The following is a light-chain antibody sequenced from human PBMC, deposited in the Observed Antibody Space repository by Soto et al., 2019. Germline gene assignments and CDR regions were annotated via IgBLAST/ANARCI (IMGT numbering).Light chain of an antibody. CDR2: EVS. CDR3: SSYTRSSKVV. J-gene: IGLJ2*01. CDR1: SSDVGGYKY. V-gene: IGLV2-14*01. Sequence: QPASVSGSPGQSITISCTGTSSDVGGYKYVSWYQQHPGKAPKLMIYEVSHRPSGVSNRFSGSKSGNTASLTISGLQAEDEADYYCSSYTRSSKVVFGGGTKLTVL.